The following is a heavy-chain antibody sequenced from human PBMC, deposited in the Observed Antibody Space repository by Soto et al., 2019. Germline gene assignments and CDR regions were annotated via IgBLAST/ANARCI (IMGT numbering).Heavy chain of an antibody. CDR2: INPNSGGT. CDR1: GYTFTGYY. D-gene: IGHD6-13*01. V-gene: IGHV1-2*04. J-gene: IGHJ6*02. Sequence: ASVKVSCKASGYTFTGYYMHWVRQAPGQGLEWMGWINPNSGGTNYAQKFQGWVTMTRDTSISTAYMELSRLRSDDTAVYYCARDQGYSSSWYVDYGMDVWGQGTTVTVSS. CDR3: ARDQGYSSSWYVDYGMDV.